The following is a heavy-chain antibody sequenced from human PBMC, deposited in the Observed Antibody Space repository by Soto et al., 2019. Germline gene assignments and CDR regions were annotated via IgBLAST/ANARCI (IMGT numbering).Heavy chain of an antibody. V-gene: IGHV3-74*01. CDR1: GLALSRYW. J-gene: IGHJ6*02. Sequence: GWSLRLSCTASGLALSRYWMYWVRQVPGKGLVWVSHINSGGNITPYADSVRGRFTISRDNSKNTLYLDMHSLTSDATAVYLGAISFWSPYFYYGLDVWGQGTTVT. D-gene: IGHD3-3*01. CDR2: INSGGNIT. CDR3: AISFWSPYFYYGLDV.